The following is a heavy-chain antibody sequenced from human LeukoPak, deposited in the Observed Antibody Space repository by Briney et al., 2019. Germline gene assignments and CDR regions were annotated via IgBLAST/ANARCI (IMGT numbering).Heavy chain of an antibody. V-gene: IGHV2-26*01. CDR3: ARTDGYNSFDS. CDR2: IFPNGEK. Sequence: SGPVLVKPTETLTLTCTVSGFSLSNTRLGVTWIRQPPGKALEWLAHIFPNGEKSYRTSLKTRLTISKDTSKSHVVLTVTNMDPVDTATYYCARTDGYNSFDSWGQGTLVTVSS. D-gene: IGHD5-24*01. CDR1: GFSLSNTRLG. J-gene: IGHJ4*02.